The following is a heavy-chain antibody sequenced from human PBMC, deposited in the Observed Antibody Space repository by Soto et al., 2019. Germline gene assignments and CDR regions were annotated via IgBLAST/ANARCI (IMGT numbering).Heavy chain of an antibody. V-gene: IGHV4-34*01. CDR2: IDHSGGT. J-gene: IGHJ4*02. D-gene: IGHD6-13*01. Sequence: SVTLSLTCAVYGGSLSGYYWSWIRQPPGKGLECIGEIDHSGGTNYNPSLKSRVSISVDTSQKRFSLKLSSVTAADTAVEDCARDQIAAAGIDYRGQQTRVTVAS. CDR1: GGSLSGYY. CDR3: ARDQIAAAGIDY.